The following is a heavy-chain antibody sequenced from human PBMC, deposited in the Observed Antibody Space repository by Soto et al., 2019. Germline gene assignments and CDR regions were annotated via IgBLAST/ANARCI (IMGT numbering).Heavy chain of an antibody. J-gene: IGHJ3*02. CDR3: ARGRVAGIWGDAFDI. CDR1: GYTFTNHG. V-gene: IGHV1-18*04. D-gene: IGHD3-16*01. CDR2: INPYNANV. Sequence: QVQLVQSGAEVKKPGASVKVSCKTSGYTFTNHGINWVRQAPGQGLEWMGWINPYNANVKYAQKLQGRVTMTTDTSTSTAYMDLRIMTSDDTPVYYCARGRVAGIWGDAFDIWGQGTMVTVSS.